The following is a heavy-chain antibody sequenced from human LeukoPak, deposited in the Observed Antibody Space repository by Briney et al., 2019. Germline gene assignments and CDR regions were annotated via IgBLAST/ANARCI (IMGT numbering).Heavy chain of an antibody. V-gene: IGHV1-2*02. CDR1: GYTFTGYY. J-gene: IGHJ4*02. CDR3: ARGFFIGITSQKIGN. Sequence: ASVKVSCKASGYTFTGYYMHWVRQAPGQGLEWMGWINPNSGGTNYAQKFQGRVTMTRDTSISTAYMELSRLRSDDTAVYYCARGFFIGITSQKIGNWGQETLVTVSS. CDR2: INPNSGGT. D-gene: IGHD1-14*01.